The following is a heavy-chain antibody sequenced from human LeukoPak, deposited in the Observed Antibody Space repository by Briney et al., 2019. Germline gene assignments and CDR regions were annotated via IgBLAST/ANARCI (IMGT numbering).Heavy chain of an antibody. J-gene: IGHJ4*02. CDR1: GGSISSGGYY. V-gene: IGHV4-31*03. D-gene: IGHD2-2*02. Sequence: SQTLSLTCTVSGGSISSGGYYWSWIRQHPGKGLEWIGYIYYSGSTYYNPSLKSRVTISVDTSKNQFSLKLSSVTAADTAVYYCVRVGGYCSSTSCYTIDYWGQGTLVTVSS. CDR3: VRVGGYCSSTSCYTIDY. CDR2: IYYSGST.